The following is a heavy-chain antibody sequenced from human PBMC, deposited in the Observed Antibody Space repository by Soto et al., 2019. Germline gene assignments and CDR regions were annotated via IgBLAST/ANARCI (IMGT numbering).Heavy chain of an antibody. CDR1: GGTFSSYA. CDR2: IIPIFGTA. Sequence: ASVKVSCKASGGTFSSYAISWVRQAPGQGLEWMGGIIPIFGTANYAQKFQGRVTITADESTSTAYMELSSLRSEDTAVYYCARDDIVVVPAAIRYYGMDVWGQGTTVTVSS. D-gene: IGHD2-2*01. J-gene: IGHJ6*02. CDR3: ARDDIVVVPAAIRYYGMDV. V-gene: IGHV1-69*13.